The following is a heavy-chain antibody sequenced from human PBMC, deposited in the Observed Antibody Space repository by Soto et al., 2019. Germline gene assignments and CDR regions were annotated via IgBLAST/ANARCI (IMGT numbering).Heavy chain of an antibody. CDR3: AHWVEGASGRIDY. CDR1: GFTFSGYA. CDR2: ISGSGDAT. D-gene: IGHD1-26*01. V-gene: IGHV3-23*01. Sequence: EVQLLESGGGLVQPGGSLRLSCAASGFTFSGYAMTWVRQTPGKGLEWVSAISGSGDATYYADSVKGRFTTSRDNSKNTMFLQMNSLRVEDTAVYYCAHWVEGASGRIDYWGQGTLVTVSS. J-gene: IGHJ4*02.